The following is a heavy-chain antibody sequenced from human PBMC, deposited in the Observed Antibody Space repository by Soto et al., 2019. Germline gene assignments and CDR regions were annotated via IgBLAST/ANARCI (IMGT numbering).Heavy chain of an antibody. CDR2: IYHSGST. J-gene: IGHJ6*02. CDR3: AREQVAAAGSSYYDYYYYGMDI. D-gene: IGHD6-13*01. V-gene: IGHV4-4*02. CDR1: GGSISSSNW. Sequence: SETLSLTCAVSGGSISSSNWWSWVRQPPGKGLEWIGEIYHSGSTNYNPSLKSRVTISVDKSKNQFSLKLSSVTAADTAVYYCAREQVAAAGSSYYDYYYYGMDIWGQGTTVTV.